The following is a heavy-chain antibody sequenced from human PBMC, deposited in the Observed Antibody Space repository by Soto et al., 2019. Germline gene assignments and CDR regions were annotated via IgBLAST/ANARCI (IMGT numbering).Heavy chain of an antibody. J-gene: IGHJ4*02. CDR1: GFTFSSYD. V-gene: IGHV3-23*01. CDR2: ISGSGGST. D-gene: IGHD1-26*01. Sequence: PAWSLRLACAASGFTFSSYDMSWVRQAQGKGLEWVSGISGSGGSTYYADSVKGRFTISRDNSRNMLYLEMSSLRAEDTAVYYCAKVGTYSADYWGQGTLVTVSS. CDR3: AKVGTYSADY.